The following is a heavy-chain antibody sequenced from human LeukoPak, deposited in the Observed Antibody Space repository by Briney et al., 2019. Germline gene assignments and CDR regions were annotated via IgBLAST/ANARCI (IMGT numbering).Heavy chain of an antibody. Sequence: GGSLRLSCAASGFTVSSNYMSWVRQAPGKGLEGVSVIYSGGSTYYADFVKGRFTISRDNSKNTLYLQMHSLRAEDTAVYYCARVGGYDSSGPYYFDYWGQGTLVTVSS. D-gene: IGHD3-22*01. CDR1: GFTVSSNY. CDR2: IYSGGST. J-gene: IGHJ4*02. V-gene: IGHV3-53*01. CDR3: ARVGGYDSSGPYYFDY.